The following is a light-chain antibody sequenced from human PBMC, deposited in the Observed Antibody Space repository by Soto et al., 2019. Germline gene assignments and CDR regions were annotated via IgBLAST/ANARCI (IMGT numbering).Light chain of an antibody. Sequence: QSALTQPASVSGSPGQSITISCTGTSSDVGGYNYASWYQQHPGKAPKLMIYEVSNRPSGVSNRFSGSKSGNTASLTISGLQAEDEADYYCSSYTSSSTLVFGTGTRSPS. CDR3: SSYTSSSTLV. CDR2: EVS. CDR1: SSDVGGYNY. J-gene: IGLJ1*01. V-gene: IGLV2-14*01.